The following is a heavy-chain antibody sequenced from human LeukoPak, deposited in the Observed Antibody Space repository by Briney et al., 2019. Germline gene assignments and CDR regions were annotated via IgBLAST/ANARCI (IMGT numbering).Heavy chain of an antibody. V-gene: IGHV3-33*01. CDR1: GFTFGGYG. D-gene: IGHD1-14*01. J-gene: IGHJ4*02. Sequence: GGSLRLSCAGSGFTFGGYGMHWFRQTPGKGLEWVAVIAYDGSRAFYADSVKGRFTFSRDNSKNTMSVQMDDLRVEDTAVYYCTRYNNDHFDYWGQGTLVTVSS. CDR3: TRYNNDHFDY. CDR2: IAYDGSRA.